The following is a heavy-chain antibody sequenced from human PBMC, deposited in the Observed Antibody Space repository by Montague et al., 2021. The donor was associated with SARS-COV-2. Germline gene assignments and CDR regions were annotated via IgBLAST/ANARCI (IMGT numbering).Heavy chain of an antibody. CDR1: GFTFSSYA. V-gene: IGHV3-23*03. J-gene: IGHJ4*02. D-gene: IGHD3-3*01. Sequence: SLRLSCAASGFTFSSYAMSWVRQAPGKGLEWVSVIYSGGSSTYYADSVKGRFTISRDNSKNTLYLQMNSLRAEDTAVYYCAKVMHVHYDFWSGYRGGYFDYWGQGTLVTVSS. CDR3: AKVMHVHYDFWSGYRGGYFDY. CDR2: IYSGGSST.